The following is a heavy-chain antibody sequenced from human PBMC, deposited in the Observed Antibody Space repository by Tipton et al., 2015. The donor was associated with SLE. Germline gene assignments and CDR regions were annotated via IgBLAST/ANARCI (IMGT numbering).Heavy chain of an antibody. V-gene: IGHV4-34*01. CDR2: INHSGST. CDR3: ASQGLRGWVDY. Sequence: TLSLTCAVYGGSFSGYYWSWIRQPPGKGLEWIGEINHSGSTNYNPSLKSRVTISVDTSKNQFSLKLSSVTAADTAVYYCASQGLRGWVDYWGQGTLVTVSS. CDR1: GGSFSGYY. D-gene: IGHD3-10*01. J-gene: IGHJ4*02.